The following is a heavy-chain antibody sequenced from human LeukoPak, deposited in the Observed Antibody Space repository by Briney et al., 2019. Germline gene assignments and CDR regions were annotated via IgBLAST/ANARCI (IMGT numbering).Heavy chain of an antibody. CDR3: AREGYYYDSSGYLKYSDY. Sequence: ASVKVSCKASGYTFTSYGISWVRQAPGQGLEWMGWISAYNGNTNYAQKLQGRVTMTTDTSTSTAYMELRSLRSDDTAVYYCAREGYYYDSSGYLKYSDYWGQGTLVTVSS. CDR1: GYTFTSYG. D-gene: IGHD3-22*01. J-gene: IGHJ4*02. V-gene: IGHV1-18*01. CDR2: ISAYNGNT.